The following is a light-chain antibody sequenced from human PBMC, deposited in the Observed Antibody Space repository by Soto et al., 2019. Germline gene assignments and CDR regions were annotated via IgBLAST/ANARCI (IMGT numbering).Light chain of an antibody. V-gene: IGKV3-20*01. J-gene: IGKJ1*01. CDR1: QSVINNY. CDR2: GAS. CDR3: QQYGSSPWT. Sequence: EIVLTQSTGTLSLSPGERATLSCRASQSVINNYLAWYQQKPGQAPRLLIYGASNRATGIPDRFSGSGSGTDFTLTISRLEPEDFAVYYCQQYGSSPWTFGQGTKVDIK.